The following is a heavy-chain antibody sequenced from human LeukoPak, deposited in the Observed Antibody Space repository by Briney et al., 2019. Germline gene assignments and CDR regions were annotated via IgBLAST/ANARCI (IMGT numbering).Heavy chain of an antibody. D-gene: IGHD3-3*01. CDR1: GYIFTSYD. CDR2: MNSKSGNT. J-gene: IGHJ3*02. V-gene: IGHV1-8*01. Sequence: ASVKVSCKAAGYIFTSYDINWVRQATGQGREWMGWMNSKSGNTGYAQKFQGRVTKTRNTSISTTYMELSSLRSEDTAVYYCARVNKGRFLEWLYKWRAFDIWGQGTMVTVSS. CDR3: ARVNKGRFLEWLYKWRAFDI.